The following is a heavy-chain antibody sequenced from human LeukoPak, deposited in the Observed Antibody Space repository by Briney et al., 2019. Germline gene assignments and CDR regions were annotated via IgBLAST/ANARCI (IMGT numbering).Heavy chain of an antibody. CDR1: GGTFSSYA. Sequence: SVKVSCKASGGTFSSYAISWVRQAPGQGLEWMGGIIPIFGTANYAQKFQGRVTITADESTSTAYMELSSLRSEDTAVYYCASLVVPAAGGTGTYYYYYYIDVWGKGTTVTVSS. D-gene: IGHD2-2*01. V-gene: IGHV1-69*13. J-gene: IGHJ6*03. CDR3: ASLVVPAAGGTGTYYYYYYIDV. CDR2: IIPIFGTA.